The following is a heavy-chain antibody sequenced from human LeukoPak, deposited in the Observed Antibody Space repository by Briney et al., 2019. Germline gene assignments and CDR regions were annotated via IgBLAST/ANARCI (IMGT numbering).Heavy chain of an antibody. V-gene: IGHV3-21*01. CDR1: GSTFSSYS. CDR2: ISSSSSYI. Sequence: PGGSLRLSCAASGSTFSSYSMNWVRQAPGKGLEWVSSISSSSSYIYYADSVKGRFTISRDNAKNSLYLQMNSLRAEDTAVYYCARDRSRIVVGTSDYWGQGTPATVSS. J-gene: IGHJ4*02. D-gene: IGHD3-22*01. CDR3: ARDRSRIVVGTSDY.